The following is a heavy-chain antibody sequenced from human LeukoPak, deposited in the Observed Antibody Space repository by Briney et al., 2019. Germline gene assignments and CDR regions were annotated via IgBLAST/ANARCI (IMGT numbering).Heavy chain of an antibody. D-gene: IGHD2-2*02. V-gene: IGHV4-4*07. CDR2: IYTTGAT. Sequence: PSETLSLTCTVSSGSINSYYWGWVRQPPGKGLEWIGRIYTTGATQYNPSLKGRVTMSVDTSTNQFSLNLRSMTAADTAVYYCGRQGYTASHYFFDYWSQGSLVAVS. CDR1: SGSINSYY. CDR3: GRQGYTASHYFFDY. J-gene: IGHJ4*02.